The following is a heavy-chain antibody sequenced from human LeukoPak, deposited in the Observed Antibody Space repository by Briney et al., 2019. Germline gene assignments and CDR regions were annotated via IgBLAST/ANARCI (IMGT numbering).Heavy chain of an antibody. J-gene: IGHJ4*02. V-gene: IGHV1-2*02. D-gene: IGHD6-13*01. CDR3: ARDPRQLLVSYYFDY. Sequence: ASVKVSCKTSGYTFTGYYMHWVRQATGQGPEWMGWINPNSGGTNYAQNFQGRVTRARDTSITTAYMELSRLRSDDTALYYCARDPRQLLVSYYFDYWGQGTLVTVSS. CDR1: GYTFTGYY. CDR2: INPNSGGT.